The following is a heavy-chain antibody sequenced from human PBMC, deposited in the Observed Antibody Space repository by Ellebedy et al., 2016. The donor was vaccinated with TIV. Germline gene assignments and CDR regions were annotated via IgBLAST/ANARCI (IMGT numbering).Heavy chain of an antibody. CDR1: GGSISRSSNY. Sequence: SETLSLTCTVSGGSISRSSNYWGWIRQPPGKGLEWIGSIYYSGSTYYNPSLKSRVTISVDTSTSQFSLKLSSVTAADTAVYYYARWFGELLYVRWFDPWGQGTLVTVSS. CDR3: ARWFGELLYVRWFDP. V-gene: IGHV4-39*01. D-gene: IGHD3-10*01. J-gene: IGHJ5*02. CDR2: IYYSGST.